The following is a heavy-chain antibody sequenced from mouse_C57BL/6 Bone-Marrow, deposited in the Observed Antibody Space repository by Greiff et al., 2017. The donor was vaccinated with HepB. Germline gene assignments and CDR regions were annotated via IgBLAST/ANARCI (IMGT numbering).Heavy chain of an antibody. J-gene: IGHJ4*01. D-gene: IGHD1-1*01. CDR2: IYPRSGNT. Sequence: QVQLKESGAELARPGASVKLSCKASGYTFTSYGISWVKQRTGQGLEWIGEIYPRSGNTYYNEKFKGKATLTADKSSSTAYMELRSLTSEDSAVYFCARSYYYGSSFYAMDYWGQGTSVTVSS. V-gene: IGHV1-81*01. CDR1: GYTFTSYG. CDR3: ARSYYYGSSFYAMDY.